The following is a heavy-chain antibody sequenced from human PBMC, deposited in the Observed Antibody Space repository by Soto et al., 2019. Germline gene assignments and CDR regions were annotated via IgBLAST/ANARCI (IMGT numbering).Heavy chain of an antibody. CDR3: PAESLTMNHYGVDD. CDR1: RDSFSSNSAA. J-gene: IGHJ4*02. CDR2: TYYRSKWYN. Sequence: SQTLSLPCALSRDSFSSNSAAWNWIRQSPSRGLEWLGRTYYRSKWYNNYAVSVKSRITINPDTSKNQFSLQLNSVTPEDTAVYCCPAESLTMNHYGVDDWGQGLLGTVCS. V-gene: IGHV6-1*01. D-gene: IGHD3-10*01.